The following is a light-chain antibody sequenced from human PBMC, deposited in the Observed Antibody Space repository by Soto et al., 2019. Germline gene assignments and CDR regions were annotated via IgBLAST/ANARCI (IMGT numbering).Light chain of an antibody. Sequence: DIQMTQSPSSLSASVGDRVTITCRASQGISTYLNWYQQKPGKAPELLIYAASTLQSGVPSRFSGSGSGTDFTLTISCLQSEDFATYYCQQYYSFPRTFGQGTKVDIK. V-gene: IGKV1-39*01. CDR3: QQYYSFPRT. CDR2: AAS. CDR1: QGISTY. J-gene: IGKJ1*01.